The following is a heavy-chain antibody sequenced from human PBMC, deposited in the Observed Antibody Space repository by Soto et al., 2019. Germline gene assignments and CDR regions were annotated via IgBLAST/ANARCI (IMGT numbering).Heavy chain of an antibody. J-gene: IGHJ6*02. Sequence: SETLSLTCTVSGGSISSGGYSWSWIRQPPGKGLEWIGYIQHGGSTYYNPSLKSRVTISVDRSKNQFSLKLTSVTAADTAVYYCARAHYGDYGYGMDVWGQGTTVTVSS. CDR1: GGSISSGGYS. D-gene: IGHD4-17*01. CDR2: IQHGGST. CDR3: ARAHYGDYGYGMDV. V-gene: IGHV4-30-2*01.